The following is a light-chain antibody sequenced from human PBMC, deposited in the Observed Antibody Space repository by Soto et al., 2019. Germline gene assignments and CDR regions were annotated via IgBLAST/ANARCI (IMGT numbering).Light chain of an antibody. CDR2: DIT. Sequence: EISITQFPAIRCASLGEGATLSCRAAQDVTTNFAWYQLRRGQPPRLLIYDITTRATGVPARFSGSGSGTEFTLTINSLQPEDFAVYYCQQYNDWLTFGGGTKVDIK. CDR1: QDVTTN. CDR3: QQYNDWLT. J-gene: IGKJ4*01. V-gene: IGKV3-15*01.